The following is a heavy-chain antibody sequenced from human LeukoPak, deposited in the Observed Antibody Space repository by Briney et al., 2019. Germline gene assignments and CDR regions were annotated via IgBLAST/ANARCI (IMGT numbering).Heavy chain of an antibody. D-gene: IGHD1-26*01. J-gene: IGHJ4*02. V-gene: IGHV3-53*01. CDR3: ARGAGAMYFDY. CDR2: IYSGGST. CDR1: GFTVSSNY. Sequence: GGSLRLSCAASGFTVSSNYMSWVRQAPGKGLEWVSVIYSGGSTYYADSVKGRFTISRDNSKNTLYLQMDSLRAEDTAVYYCARGAGAMYFDYWGQGTLVTVSS.